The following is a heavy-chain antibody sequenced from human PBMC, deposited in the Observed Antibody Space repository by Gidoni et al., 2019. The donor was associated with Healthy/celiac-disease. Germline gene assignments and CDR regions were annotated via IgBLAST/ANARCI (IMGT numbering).Heavy chain of an antibody. CDR2: ISGSGGST. CDR3: AKDQTFGVVIIGNNWFDP. CDR1: GFTFSSYA. Sequence: EVQLLESGGGLVQPGGSLRLSCADSGFTFSSYAMSWVRQAPGKGLEWVSAISGSGGSTYYADSVKGRFTISRDNSKNTLYLQMNSLRAEDTAVYYCAKDQTFGVVIIGNNWFDPWGQGTLVTVSS. J-gene: IGHJ5*02. V-gene: IGHV3-23*01. D-gene: IGHD3-3*01.